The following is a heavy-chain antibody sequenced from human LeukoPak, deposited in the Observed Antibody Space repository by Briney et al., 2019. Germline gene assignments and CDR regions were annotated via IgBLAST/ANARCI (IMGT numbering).Heavy chain of an antibody. V-gene: IGHV4-34*01. CDR1: GFTFNTYG. J-gene: IGHJ4*02. D-gene: IGHD3-10*01. CDR3: AREIQFGSGSYYNDY. CDR2: INHSGST. Sequence: PGGSLRLSCAASGFTFNTYGMSWVRQAPGKGLEWIGEINHSGSTNYNPSLKSRVTISVDTSKNQFSLKLSSVTAADTAVYYCAREIQFGSGSYYNDYWGQGTLVTVSS.